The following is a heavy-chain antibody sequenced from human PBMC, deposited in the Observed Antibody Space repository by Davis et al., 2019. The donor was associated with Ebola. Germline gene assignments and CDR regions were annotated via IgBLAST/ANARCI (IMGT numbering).Heavy chain of an antibody. V-gene: IGHV3-7*03. J-gene: IGHJ6*02. CDR3: ARGSRNMDV. Sequence: PGGPLRLSCAGSGFTFSTYAMTWVRQAPGHGLHWLAKIKEDGSEKLEVDSVKGRFTISRDNAKDSLYLQMNSLRAEDTAVYYCARGSRNMDVWGQGTTVTVSS. CDR1: GFTFSTYA. CDR2: IKEDGSEK.